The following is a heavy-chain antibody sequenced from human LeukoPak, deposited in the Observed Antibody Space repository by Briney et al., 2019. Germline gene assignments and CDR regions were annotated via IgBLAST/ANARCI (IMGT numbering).Heavy chain of an antibody. CDR1: GFTVSSNY. Sequence: GGSLRLSCAVSGFTVSSNYMSWVRQAPGKGLEWVSVIYSGGSTYHADSVKGRFTVSRDNSKNTLYLQMNSLRAEDTAVNYCARMAWRGMDVWGQGTTITLSS. CDR2: IYSGGST. V-gene: IGHV3-53*01. J-gene: IGHJ6*02. D-gene: IGHD5-24*01. CDR3: ARMAWRGMDV.